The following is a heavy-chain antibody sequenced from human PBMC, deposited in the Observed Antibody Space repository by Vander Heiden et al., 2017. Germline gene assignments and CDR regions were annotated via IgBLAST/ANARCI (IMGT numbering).Heavy chain of an antibody. CDR1: GIIFDDLA. CDR2: ISWNSGHI. D-gene: IGHD2-2*01. J-gene: IGHJ2*01. CDR3: GRSLGYCSTTSCSYGYFDL. Sequence: EVQLVESGGGLIQPGSCLRLSCAAPGIIFDDLAMYWVRQAPGKGLEWVSGISWNSGHIGYADSVKGRFTISRDNAKNSLYLQMNRLRGEDTAFYYCGRSLGYCSTTSCSYGYFDLWGRGTLVTVSS. V-gene: IGHV3-9*01.